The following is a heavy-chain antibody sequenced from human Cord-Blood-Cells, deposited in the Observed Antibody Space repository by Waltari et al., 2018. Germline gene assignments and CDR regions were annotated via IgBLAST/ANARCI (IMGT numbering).Heavy chain of an antibody. V-gene: IGHV3-73*02. Sequence: EVQLVESGGGLVQPGGSLKLSCAASGFTFSGSAMHWVRQASGKGLELVGRIRSKANSYATAYAASVKGRFTISRDDSKNTAYLQMNSLKTEDTAVYYCTRRITGDAFDIWGQGTMVTVSS. D-gene: IGHD1-20*01. CDR2: IRSKANSYAT. J-gene: IGHJ3*02. CDR1: GFTFSGSA. CDR3: TRRITGDAFDI.